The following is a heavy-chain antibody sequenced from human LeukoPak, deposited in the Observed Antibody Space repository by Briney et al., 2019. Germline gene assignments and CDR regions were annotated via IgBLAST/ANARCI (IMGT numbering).Heavy chain of an antibody. CDR1: GDTFSNYA. CDR2: IIPVFAIA. J-gene: IGHJ6*03. D-gene: IGHD3-22*01. Sequence: ASVKVSCKASGDTFSNYAISWVRQAPGQGLEWMAVIIPVFAIADSAQKFQGRVTITADESTSTVYMEMSSLTSEDTAVYYCARLGYDSSELDYDYYYIDVWGKGTTVTVSS. V-gene: IGHV1-69*13. CDR3: ARLGYDSSELDYDYYYIDV.